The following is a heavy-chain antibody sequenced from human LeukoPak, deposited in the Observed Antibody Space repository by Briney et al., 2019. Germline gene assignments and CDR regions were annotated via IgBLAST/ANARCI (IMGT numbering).Heavy chain of an antibody. CDR3: ARFRPSETRRGEATSLDH. D-gene: IGHD3-10*01. Sequence: PSETLSLTCFVSGGSMSGYYWSWIRQYPGKGLELIGHIYHTGDTVYNPSLNSRGTIFLDASVNQFSLKLTSVTTADTAIYYCARFRPSETRRGEATSLDHWGPGTLVIVSS. CDR2: IYHTGDT. J-gene: IGHJ4*02. CDR1: GGSMSGYY. V-gene: IGHV4-59*01.